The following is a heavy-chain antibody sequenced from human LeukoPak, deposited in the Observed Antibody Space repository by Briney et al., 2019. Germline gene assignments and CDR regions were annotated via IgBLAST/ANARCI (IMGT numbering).Heavy chain of an antibody. CDR3: AREVIGGNSA. Sequence: GESLRLSCAASGFTFSTYEASWVRQAPGKGLEWVASISSSTTYIYYADSLKCRFTISRDDAKNSLYLQMRSLRAEDTAVYYCAREVIGGNSAWGQGALVTVSS. J-gene: IGHJ4*02. CDR1: GFTFSTYE. D-gene: IGHD4-23*01. CDR2: ISSSTTYI. V-gene: IGHV3-21*01.